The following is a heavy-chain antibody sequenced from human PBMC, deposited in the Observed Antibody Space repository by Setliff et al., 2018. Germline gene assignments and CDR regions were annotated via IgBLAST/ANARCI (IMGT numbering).Heavy chain of an antibody. CDR2: IYYSGST. D-gene: IGHD3-10*01. J-gene: IGHJ4*02. CDR3: AKGRGEMDS. Sequence: SETLSLTCSLSGYSIKSGHYWSWIRQPPGKGLEWIGYIYYSGSTDSHPSLKSRVSISIDTSKNQFSLNVRSVTAADTAIYYCAKGRGEMDSWGQGILVTVSS. CDR1: GYSIKSGHY. V-gene: IGHV4-59*11.